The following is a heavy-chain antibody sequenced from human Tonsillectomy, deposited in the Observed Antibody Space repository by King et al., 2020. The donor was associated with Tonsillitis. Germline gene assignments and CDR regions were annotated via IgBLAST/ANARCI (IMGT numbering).Heavy chain of an antibody. CDR1: GFTFSSYS. V-gene: IGHV3-23*04. CDR2: TSGSGGST. J-gene: IGHJ4*02. D-gene: IGHD1-26*01. Sequence: VQLVEAGGGLVQPGGSLSLSCAASGFTFSSYSMSWVRQAPGKGLEWVSSTSGSGGSTYYSDSVKGRFTISRDNSKNTLYLQMNSLRAEDTAVYYCAKASSIVGATDYFDYWGQGTLVTVSS. CDR3: AKASSIVGATDYFDY.